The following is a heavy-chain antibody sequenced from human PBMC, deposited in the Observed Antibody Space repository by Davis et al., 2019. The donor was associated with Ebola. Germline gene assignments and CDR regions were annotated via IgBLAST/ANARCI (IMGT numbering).Heavy chain of an antibody. V-gene: IGHV3-15*01. CDR1: GFTFSNAW. Sequence: GESLKISCAASGFTFSNAWMSWVRQAPGKGLEWVGRIKSKTDGGTTDYAAPVKGRFTISRDDSKNTLYLQMNSLKTEDTAVYYCTTVYDYSQRDYYYYGMDVWGQGTTVTVSS. D-gene: IGHD4-11*01. CDR3: TTVYDYSQRDYYYYGMDV. J-gene: IGHJ6*02. CDR2: IKSKTDGGTT.